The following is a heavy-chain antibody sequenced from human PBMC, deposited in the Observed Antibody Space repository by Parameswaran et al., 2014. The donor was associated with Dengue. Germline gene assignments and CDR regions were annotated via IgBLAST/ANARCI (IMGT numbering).Heavy chain of an antibody. V-gene: IGHV3-48*04. J-gene: IGHJ4*02. CDR2: ISSGSSAI. Sequence: VRQAPGKGLEWVSYISSGSSAIYYADSVKGRFTISRDNAKNSLYLQMNSLRAEDTAVYYCASGFGWGQGTLVTVSS. CDR3: ASGFG. D-gene: IGHD3-10*01.